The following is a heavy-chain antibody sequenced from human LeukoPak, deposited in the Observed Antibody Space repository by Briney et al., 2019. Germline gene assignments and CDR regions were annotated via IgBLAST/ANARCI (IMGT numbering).Heavy chain of an antibody. CDR2: IYSSGST. D-gene: IGHD1-26*01. J-gene: IGHJ4*02. CDR3: ARVSRATHYFDY. CDR1: GFTVSSNY. V-gene: IGHV3-53*01. Sequence: GGSLRLSCAASGFTVSSNYMSWVRQAPGKGLEWVSVIYSSGSTYYADSVKGRFTISRDNSKNTLYLQMNSLRAEDTAVYYCARVSRATHYFDYWGQGTLVTVSS.